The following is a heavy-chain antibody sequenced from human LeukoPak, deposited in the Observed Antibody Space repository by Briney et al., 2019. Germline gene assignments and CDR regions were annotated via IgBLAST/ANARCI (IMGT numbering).Heavy chain of an antibody. V-gene: IGHV3-23*01. D-gene: IGHD3-3*01. Sequence: GGSLRLSCAASGFTFSSYSMNWVRQAPGKGLEWVSAISGSGGSTYYADSVKGRFTISRDNSKNTLYLQMNSLRAEDTAVYYCAKDIQEVSNRITIFGVVIIHSPDAFDIWGQGTMVAVSS. CDR1: GFTFSSYS. CDR2: ISGSGGST. J-gene: IGHJ3*02. CDR3: AKDIQEVSNRITIFGVVIIHSPDAFDI.